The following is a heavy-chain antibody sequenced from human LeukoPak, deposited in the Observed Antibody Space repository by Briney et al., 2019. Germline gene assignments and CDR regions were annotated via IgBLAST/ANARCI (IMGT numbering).Heavy chain of an antibody. CDR1: GGSFSGYY. CDR3: ARSDGYGLVGI. D-gene: IGHD3-10*01. Sequence: PSETLSLTCAVYGGSFSGYYWSWIRQPPGKGLEWIGEINHSGSTNYNPSLKSRVTISINTSKNQFSLKLSSVTAADTAVYYCARSDGYGLVGIWGQGTMVTVSS. V-gene: IGHV4-34*01. J-gene: IGHJ3*02. CDR2: INHSGST.